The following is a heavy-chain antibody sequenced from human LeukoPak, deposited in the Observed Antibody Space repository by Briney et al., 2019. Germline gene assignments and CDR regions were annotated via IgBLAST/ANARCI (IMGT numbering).Heavy chain of an antibody. J-gene: IGHJ2*01. CDR2: ISAYNGNT. V-gene: IGHV1-18*01. D-gene: IGHD3-3*01. Sequence: GASVKVSCKASGYTFSSYGISWVRQAPGQGLEWMGWISAYNGNTNYAQMVQGRVTMTTDTSTSTAYMEVRSLRSDDTAVYYCATAERRLRFLEWLFYDWYFDLWGRGTLVTVSS. CDR1: GYTFSSYG. CDR3: ATAERRLRFLEWLFYDWYFDL.